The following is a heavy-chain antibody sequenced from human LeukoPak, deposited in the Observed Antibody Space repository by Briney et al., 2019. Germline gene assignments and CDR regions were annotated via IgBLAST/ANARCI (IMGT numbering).Heavy chain of an antibody. D-gene: IGHD4-17*01. CDR2: IYHSGST. V-gene: IGHV4-4*02. CDR1: GGSISSSNW. CDR3: ARDDYGDYAGMDV. Sequence: PSETLSLTCAVSGGSISSSNWWSWVRQPPGKGLEWIGEIYHSGSTNYNPSLKSRVTISVDKSKNQFSLKLSSVTAADTAVYYCARDDYGDYAGMDVWGQGTTVTVSS. J-gene: IGHJ6*02.